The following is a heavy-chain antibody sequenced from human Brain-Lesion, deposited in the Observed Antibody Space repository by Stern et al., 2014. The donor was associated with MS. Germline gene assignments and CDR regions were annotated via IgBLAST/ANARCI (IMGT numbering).Heavy chain of an antibody. CDR1: GGSISSSNW. J-gene: IGHJ4*02. V-gene: IGHV4-4*02. D-gene: IGHD6-13*01. CDR3: ARFPASRPHVFDS. CDR2: SDHSGST. Sequence: QVQLEESGPGLVKPLGTLSLTCAVSGGSISSSNWWSWVRQSPGKGLEWIGESDHSGSTIYNPSLKSRVTVSVAKSKNRFSLNLRSVTAADTAVYFCARFPASRPHVFDSWGQGTLVTVSS.